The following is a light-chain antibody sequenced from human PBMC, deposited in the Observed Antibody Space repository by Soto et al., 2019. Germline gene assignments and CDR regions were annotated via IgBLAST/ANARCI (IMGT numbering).Light chain of an antibody. V-gene: IGLV2-14*01. CDR1: SSDVAAYNF. CDR2: DVS. J-gene: IGLJ1*01. Sequence: QAVVTQPASVSGSPGQSVAISCTGTSSDVAAYNFVSWYQQHPGKAPKLMVFDVSNRPSGVSNRFSGSKSDNTASLTISGLQAEDEADYYCSSYTSGGNYVFGTGTKLTVL. CDR3: SSYTSGGNYV.